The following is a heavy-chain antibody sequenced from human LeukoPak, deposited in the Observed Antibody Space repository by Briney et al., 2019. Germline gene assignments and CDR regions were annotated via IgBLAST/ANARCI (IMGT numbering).Heavy chain of an antibody. D-gene: IGHD2-21*02. CDR3: ARAYCGGDCYGTFDY. CDR1: GFTFSNYW. J-gene: IGHJ4*02. V-gene: IGHV3-7*03. CDR2: IKQDGSEK. Sequence: HPGGSLRLSCAASGFTFSNYWMSWVRQAPGKGLEWVANIKQDGSEKYYVDSVKGRFTISRGNAKNSLYLQLNSLRAEDTAVYYCARAYCGGDCYGTFDYWGQGILVTVSS.